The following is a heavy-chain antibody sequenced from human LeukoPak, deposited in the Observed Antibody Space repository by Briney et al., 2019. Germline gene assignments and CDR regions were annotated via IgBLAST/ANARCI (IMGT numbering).Heavy chain of an antibody. CDR2: IKQDGTEK. J-gene: IGHJ5*02. V-gene: IGHV3-7*01. CDR3: AGGSGYLITS. Sequence: GGSLRLTCAGSGFTFKSYWMNWVRQAPGKGLEWLAIIKQDGTEKHYKGSVEGRFTISRDNAKNSLHLQMNSLRAEDTAVYYCAGGSGYLITSWGQGTLVTVSS. D-gene: IGHD3-9*01. CDR1: GFTFKSYW.